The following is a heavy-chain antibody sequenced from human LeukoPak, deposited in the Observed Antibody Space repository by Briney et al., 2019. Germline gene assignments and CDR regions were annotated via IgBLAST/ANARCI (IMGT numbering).Heavy chain of an antibody. J-gene: IGHJ4*02. V-gene: IGHV3-30*02. D-gene: IGHD6-6*01. Sequence: PGGSLRLSCAASGCTFSSNGMHWVRQAPGKGLEWVAHIQNDGNNKKYADSVKGRFTISRDNSKNTLYLQMNSLRIDDTAVYYCARDWGTSSLYLVNWGQGTLVTASS. CDR1: GCTFSSNG. CDR3: ARDWGTSSLYLVN. CDR2: IQNDGNNK.